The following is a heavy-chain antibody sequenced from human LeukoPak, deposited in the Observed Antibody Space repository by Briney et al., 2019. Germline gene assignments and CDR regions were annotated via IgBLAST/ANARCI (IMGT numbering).Heavy chain of an antibody. CDR3: ARDSRLYYDSSGPWGY. V-gene: IGHV3-30-3*01. CDR2: ISYVGSNK. CDR1: GFTPSSFA. D-gene: IGHD3-22*01. Sequence: PGGSLRLSCAASGFTPSSFAMHWVRQAPGKGLEGGAVISYVGSNKYYADSVKGRFTISRDNSKNTLYLQMNSLRAEDTAVYYCARDSRLYYDSSGPWGYWGQGTLVTVSS. J-gene: IGHJ4*02.